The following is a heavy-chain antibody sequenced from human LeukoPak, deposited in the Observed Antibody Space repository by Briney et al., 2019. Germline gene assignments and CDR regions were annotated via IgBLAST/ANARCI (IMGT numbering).Heavy chain of an antibody. Sequence: SGGSLRLSCAASGFTFSSYWMSWVCQAPEKGLEWVAKIKPDGGEIYHVDSVQGRFTISRDNAKNSLYLQMNSLRAEDTAVYYCARGDMRSSGSLRTFDLWGQGTLVTVSS. CDR3: ARGDMRSSGSLRTFDL. V-gene: IGHV3-7*01. CDR1: GFTFSSYW. J-gene: IGHJ4*02. D-gene: IGHD3-22*01. CDR2: IKPDGGEI.